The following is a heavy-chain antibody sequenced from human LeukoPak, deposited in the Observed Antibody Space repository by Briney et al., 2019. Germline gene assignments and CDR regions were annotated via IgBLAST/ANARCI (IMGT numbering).Heavy chain of an antibody. Sequence: GGSLRLPCAASGFTFSSYAMSWVRQAPGKGLEWVSAISGDGDSTYYADSVKGRFSISRDNSENTVYLQINSLRGEDTAVYYCAKDFGSGYYFDYWGQGTLVTVSS. CDR2: ISGDGDST. J-gene: IGHJ4*02. D-gene: IGHD3-22*01. CDR1: GFTFSSYA. CDR3: AKDFGSGYYFDY. V-gene: IGHV3-23*01.